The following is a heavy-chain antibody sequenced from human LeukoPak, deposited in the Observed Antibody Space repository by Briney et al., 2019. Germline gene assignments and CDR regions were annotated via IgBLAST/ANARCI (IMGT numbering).Heavy chain of an antibody. D-gene: IGHD3-22*01. CDR3: ARSLGDYYDSSGYYGWHY. J-gene: IGHJ4*02. V-gene: IGHV1-69*06. CDR2: IIPIFGTA. Sequence: ASVKVSCKDSGGTFSSYAISWVRQAPGQGLEWMGGIIPIFGTANYAQKFQGRVTITADKSTSTAYMELSSLRSEDTAVYYCARSLGDYYDSSGYYGWHYWGQGTLVTVSS. CDR1: GGTFSSYA.